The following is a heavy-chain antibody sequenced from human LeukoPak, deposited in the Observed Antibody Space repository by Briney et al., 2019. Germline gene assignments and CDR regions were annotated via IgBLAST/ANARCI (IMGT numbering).Heavy chain of an antibody. CDR3: AKRGYSGYDLSGSDFDY. J-gene: IGHJ4*02. V-gene: IGHV3-23*01. Sequence: GGSLRLSCAASGFTFSSYAMSWVRQAPGKGLEWVSAISGSGGSTYYADSVKGRFTISRDNSKNTLYLQMNSLRAEDTAVYYCAKRGYSGYDLSGSDFDYWGQGTLVTVSS. CDR1: GFTFSSYA. CDR2: ISGSGGST. D-gene: IGHD5-12*01.